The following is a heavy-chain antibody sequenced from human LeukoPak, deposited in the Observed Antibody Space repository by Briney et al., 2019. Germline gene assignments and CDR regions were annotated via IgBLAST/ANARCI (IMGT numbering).Heavy chain of an antibody. CDR1: GGSISSSSYY. CDR2: IYYSGST. Sequence: PSETLSLTCTVSGGSISSSSYYWGWIRQPPGKGLEWIGSIYYSGSTNYNPSLKSRVTISVDTSKNQFSLNLSSVTAADTAVYYCATYYDHRSGYLHYFDYWGQGTLVTVSS. D-gene: IGHD3-22*01. J-gene: IGHJ4*02. V-gene: IGHV4-39*07. CDR3: ATYYDHRSGYLHYFDY.